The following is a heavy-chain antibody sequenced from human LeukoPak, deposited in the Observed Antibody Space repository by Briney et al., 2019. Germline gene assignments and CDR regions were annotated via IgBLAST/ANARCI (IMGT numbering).Heavy chain of an antibody. J-gene: IGHJ4*02. CDR2: ISGSGGST. D-gene: IGHD3-3*01. CDR1: GFTFNSYA. CDR3: AKGILFGSGSYFDY. Sequence: GGSLRLSCAASGFTFNSYAMSWVRQAPGKGLAWVSTISGSGGSTYYADSVKGRFTISRDNSKNTLYLQMNSLRAEDTAVYYCAKGILFGSGSYFDYWGQGTLVTVSS. V-gene: IGHV3-23*01.